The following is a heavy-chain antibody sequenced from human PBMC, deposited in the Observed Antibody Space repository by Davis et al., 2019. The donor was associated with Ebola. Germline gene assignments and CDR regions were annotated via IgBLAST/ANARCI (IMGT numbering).Heavy chain of an antibody. Sequence: ASVKVSCKASGYTFTSYDINWVRQATGQGLEWMGWISAYNGNTNYAQKLQGRVTMTTDTSTSTAYMELRSLRSDDTAVYYCARDFITMVRGPGGWFDPWGQGTLVTVSS. CDR2: ISAYNGNT. CDR1: GYTFTSYD. V-gene: IGHV1-18*01. CDR3: ARDFITMVRGPGGWFDP. D-gene: IGHD3-10*01. J-gene: IGHJ5*02.